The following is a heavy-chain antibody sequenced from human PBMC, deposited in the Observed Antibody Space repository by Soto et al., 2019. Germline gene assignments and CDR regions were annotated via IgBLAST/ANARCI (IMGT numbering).Heavy chain of an antibody. Sequence: QVQLVQSGAEVKKPGSSVKVSCRASGGTLRSYAIRWVRQAPGQGLEWMGGIIPIIGTANYAQKFQGRVTITADESTSTAYMELSSLRSEDTAVYYCARAVAARLGGRVVWFDPWGQGTLVTVSS. CDR3: ARAVAARLGGRVVWFDP. J-gene: IGHJ5*02. D-gene: IGHD6-6*01. V-gene: IGHV1-69*13. CDR1: GGTLRSYA. CDR2: IIPIIGTA.